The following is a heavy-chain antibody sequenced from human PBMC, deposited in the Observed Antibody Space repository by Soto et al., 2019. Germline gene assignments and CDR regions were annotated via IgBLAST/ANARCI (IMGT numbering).Heavy chain of an antibody. Sequence: SETLSLTCTVSGGSISSYYWSWIRQPPGKGLEWIGYIYYSGSTNYNPSLKSRVTISVDTSKNQFSLKLSSVTAADTAVYYCAREVSYGDYGYWGQGTLVTVSS. CDR3: AREVSYGDYGY. CDR2: IYYSGST. V-gene: IGHV4-59*01. CDR1: GGSISSYY. J-gene: IGHJ4*02. D-gene: IGHD4-17*01.